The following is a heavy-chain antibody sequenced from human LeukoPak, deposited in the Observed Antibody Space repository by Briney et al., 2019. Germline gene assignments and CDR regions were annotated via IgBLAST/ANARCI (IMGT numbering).Heavy chain of an antibody. D-gene: IGHD6-19*01. V-gene: IGHV4-59*01. J-gene: IGHJ6*03. CDR2: IYYSGST. CDR3: ARGSITVAGTLHYYYYYYMDV. Sequence: SETLSLTCTVAGGSISSYYWSWVRQPPGKGLEWLGYIYYSGSTNYNPPLKSRVTISVDTSKNQCSLKLSSVTAGDTAVYYCARGSITVAGTLHYYYYYYMDVWGKGTTVTVSS. CDR1: GGSISSYY.